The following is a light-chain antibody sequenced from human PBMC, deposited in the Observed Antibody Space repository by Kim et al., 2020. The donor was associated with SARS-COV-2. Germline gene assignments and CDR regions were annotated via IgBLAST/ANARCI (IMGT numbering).Light chain of an antibody. Sequence: DIVMTQSPDSLAVSLGERATINCKSSQTVLSYSNNKNYLAWYQQKPGQTPKMLILWASTREFGVPDRFSGSGSGTDFTLTISSLQAEDVAVYYCQQYYTTPLTFGGGTKVDIK. V-gene: IGKV4-1*01. CDR2: WAS. CDR3: QQYYTTPLT. CDR1: QTVLSYSNNKNY. J-gene: IGKJ4*01.